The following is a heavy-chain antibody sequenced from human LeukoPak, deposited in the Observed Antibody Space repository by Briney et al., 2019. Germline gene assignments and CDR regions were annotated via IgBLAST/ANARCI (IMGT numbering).Heavy chain of an antibody. Sequence: PSETLFLTCTVSGGSISSSSYYWGWIRQPPGKGLEWIGSIYYSGSTYYNPSLKSRVTISVDTSKNQFSLKLSSVTAADTAVYYCARILRYFGWSGIGYWGQGTLVTVSS. V-gene: IGHV4-39*01. J-gene: IGHJ4*02. D-gene: IGHD3-9*01. CDR1: GGSISSSSYY. CDR2: IYYSGST. CDR3: ARILRYFGWSGIGY.